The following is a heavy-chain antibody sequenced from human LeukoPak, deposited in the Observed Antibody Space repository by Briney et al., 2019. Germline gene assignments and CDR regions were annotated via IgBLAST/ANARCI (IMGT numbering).Heavy chain of an antibody. V-gene: IGHV3-74*01. J-gene: IGHJ6*02. Sequence: GGSLSLSCAASGFPFITSWMNWVRQAPGKGLGWFSRINSDGSSTSYADSVKGRFTISRDNAKNTLYLQMNSLRAEDTAVYYCARWYYYDSSGYFAGMDVWGQGTTVTVSS. CDR2: INSDGSST. D-gene: IGHD3-22*01. CDR1: GFPFITSW. CDR3: ARWYYYDSSGYFAGMDV.